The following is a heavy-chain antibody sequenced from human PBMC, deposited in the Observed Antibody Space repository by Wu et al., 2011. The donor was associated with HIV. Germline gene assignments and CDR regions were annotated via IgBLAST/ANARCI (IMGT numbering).Heavy chain of an antibody. CDR2: INPNSGGT. D-gene: IGHD3-9*01. Sequence: QVQLVQSGAEVKKPGASVKVSCKASGDTFTGYYMQWVRQAPGQGLEWMGWINPNSGGTNYAQNFQGRVTMTRDTSISTAYMELSRLRSDDTAVYYCARLYAPTGYYSFDFWGRGILVTVSS. J-gene: IGHJ4*02. CDR3: ARLYAPTGYYSFDF. CDR1: GDTFTGYY. V-gene: IGHV1-2*02.